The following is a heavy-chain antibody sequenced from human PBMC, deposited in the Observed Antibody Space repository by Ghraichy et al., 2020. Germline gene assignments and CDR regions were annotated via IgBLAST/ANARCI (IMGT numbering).Heavy chain of an antibody. J-gene: IGHJ4*02. Sequence: SETLSLTCAVYGGSFSGYYWSWIRQPPGKGLEWIGEINHSGSTNYNPSLKSRVTISVDTSKNQFSLKLSSVTAADTAVYYCESLVGATSQFDYWGQGTLVTVSS. D-gene: IGHD1-26*01. CDR1: GGSFSGYY. V-gene: IGHV4-34*01. CDR3: ESLVGATSQFDY. CDR2: INHSGST.